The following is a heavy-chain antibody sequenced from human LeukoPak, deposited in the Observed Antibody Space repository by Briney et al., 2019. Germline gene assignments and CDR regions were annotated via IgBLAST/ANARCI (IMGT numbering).Heavy chain of an antibody. J-gene: IGHJ3*02. V-gene: IGHV4-39*01. CDR3: ARPSGIAARPRHAFDI. D-gene: IGHD6-6*01. Sequence: SETLSLTCTVSGGSISSSSYYWGWIRQPPGKGLEWIGSIYYSGSTYYNPSLKSRVTISVDTSKNQFSLKLSSVTAADTAVYYCARPSGIAARPRHAFDIGGQGKMVTVSS. CDR2: IYYSGST. CDR1: GGSISSSSYY.